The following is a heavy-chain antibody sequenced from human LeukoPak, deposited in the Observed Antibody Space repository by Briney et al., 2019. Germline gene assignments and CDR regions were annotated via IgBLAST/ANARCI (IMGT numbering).Heavy chain of an antibody. CDR3: SPGFTFDV. CDR1: GFTFSGYA. J-gene: IGHJ3*01. D-gene: IGHD2-15*01. CDR2: ISSNGGST. V-gene: IGHV3-64D*06. Sequence: PGGSLRLSCSASGFTFSGYAMHWVRQAPGKGLEYVSAISSNGGSTYYADSVKGRFTTSRDNTKNTVYLQMSSLRAEDTAVYYCSPGFTFDVWGQGTMVTVSS.